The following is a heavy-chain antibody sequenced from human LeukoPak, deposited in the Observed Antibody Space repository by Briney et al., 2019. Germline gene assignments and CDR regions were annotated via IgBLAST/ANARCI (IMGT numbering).Heavy chain of an antibody. V-gene: IGHV3-23*01. D-gene: IGHD6-19*01. Sequence: GGSLRLSCAASGFTFNNYAMTWFRQAPGRGLEWLSLISGDAGSTAYADSVKGRFTIFRDNSKNTLYLQMNNLRAEDTAVYYCAKDRKTRWLVLRSNWFDPWGQGTLVTVSS. J-gene: IGHJ5*02. CDR3: AKDRKTRWLVLRSNWFDP. CDR2: ISGDAGST. CDR1: GFTFNNYA.